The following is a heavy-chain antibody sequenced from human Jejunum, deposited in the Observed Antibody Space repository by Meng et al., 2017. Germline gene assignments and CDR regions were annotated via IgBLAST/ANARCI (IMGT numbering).Heavy chain of an antibody. CDR2: INPLGGTT. Sequence: QVQLVQSGAEVKKPGASVKVSCKASAYTFTSYYMHWVRQAPGQGLQWMGIINPLGGTTIYAQKFQGRVTMTRDTSTSTVYMELSSLRSEDTAMYYCARDRCATVSCYEYDHWGQGTLVTVSS. CDR3: ARDRCATVSCYEYDH. J-gene: IGHJ4*02. D-gene: IGHD2-2*01. V-gene: IGHV1-46*01. CDR1: AYTFTSYY.